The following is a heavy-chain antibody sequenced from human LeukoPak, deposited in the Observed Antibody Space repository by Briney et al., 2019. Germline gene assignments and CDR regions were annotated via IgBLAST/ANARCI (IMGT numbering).Heavy chain of an antibody. CDR3: SRYSEVYYYVDV. CDR2: IRSYSSYI. V-gene: IGHV3-21*01. D-gene: IGHD2-21*01. J-gene: IGHJ6*03. Sequence: GGSLRLSCAASGFKFETYNFNWVRQAPGKGLEWVASIRSYSSYIHYGDSVKGRFTISRDDAKKSLYLQMNSLRAEDTAVYFCSRYSEVYYYVDVWGKGTTVTVSS. CDR1: GFKFETYN.